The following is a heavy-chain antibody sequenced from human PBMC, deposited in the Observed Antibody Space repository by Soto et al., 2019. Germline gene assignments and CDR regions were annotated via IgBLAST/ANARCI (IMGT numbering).Heavy chain of an antibody. Sequence: SVKVSCKASGGTFSSYTISWVRQAPGQGLEWMGRITPILGIANYAQKFQGRVTITADKSTSTAYMELSSLRSEDTAVYYCARDRSLSLYSSSSYWGRGTLVTVSS. D-gene: IGHD6-6*01. CDR2: ITPILGIA. V-gene: IGHV1-69*04. CDR1: GGTFSSYT. J-gene: IGHJ4*02. CDR3: ARDRSLSLYSSSSY.